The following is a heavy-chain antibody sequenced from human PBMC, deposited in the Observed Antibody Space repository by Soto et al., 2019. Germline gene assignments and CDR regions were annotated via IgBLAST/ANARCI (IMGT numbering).Heavy chain of an antibody. CDR3: TRAAREFSGSYSIY. CDR1: GYTFTSCY. V-gene: IGHV1-46*01. CDR2: INPSGGST. J-gene: IGHJ1*01. Sequence: GASVKVSCKVSGYTFTSCYMHWVRQAPGQGLEWMGIINPSGGSTSYAQKFQGRVTMTRDTSTTTAYMESRSLRSDDTAVFYCTRAAREFSGSYSIYWGQGTLVTVSS. D-gene: IGHD1-26*01.